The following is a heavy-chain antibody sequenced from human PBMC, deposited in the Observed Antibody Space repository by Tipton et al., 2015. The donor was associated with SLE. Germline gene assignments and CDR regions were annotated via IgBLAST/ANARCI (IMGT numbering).Heavy chain of an antibody. CDR2: ISWNSNSI. Sequence: SLRLSCAASGFTFDDHAMHWVRQVPGKGLEWVAGISWNSNSIGYADSVKGRFTISRDNAKNSLYLQMNSLRVEDTALYYCAKDSSDYYVSGSYSQSFDDWGQGTLVTVSS. V-gene: IGHV3-9*01. CDR3: AKDSSDYYVSGSYSQSFDD. J-gene: IGHJ4*02. D-gene: IGHD3-10*01. CDR1: GFTFDDHA.